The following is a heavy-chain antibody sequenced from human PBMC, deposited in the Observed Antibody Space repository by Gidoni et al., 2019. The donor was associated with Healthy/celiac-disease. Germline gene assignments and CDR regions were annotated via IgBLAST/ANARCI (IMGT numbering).Heavy chain of an antibody. CDR1: GFTSSSYV. D-gene: IGHD3-3*01. CDR3: ASAYYDFWSGSPDYYYYYGMDV. Sequence: VQLVESGGGVVQPGRSLRLSCASSGFTSSSYVMHCVRQAPGKGLEWVAVISYDGSNKYYADSVKGRFTNSRDNSKNTLYLQMNSLRAEDTAVYYCASAYYDFWSGSPDYYYYYGMDVWGQGTTVTVSS. V-gene: IGHV3-30*03. CDR2: ISYDGSNK. J-gene: IGHJ6*02.